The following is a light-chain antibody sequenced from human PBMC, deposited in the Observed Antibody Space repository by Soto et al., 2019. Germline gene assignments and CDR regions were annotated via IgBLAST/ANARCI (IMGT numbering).Light chain of an antibody. CDR3: QQSYSLPYT. CDR2: AAS. Sequence: DIQMTQSPSSLSASVGDRVTITCRASQTISNYLNWYQEKPGKVPNLLIYAASSLQTGVPSRFSGSGSGTDFTLTISSLQPEDFATYFCQQSYSLPYTSGQGTKLEIK. CDR1: QTISNY. V-gene: IGKV1-39*01. J-gene: IGKJ2*01.